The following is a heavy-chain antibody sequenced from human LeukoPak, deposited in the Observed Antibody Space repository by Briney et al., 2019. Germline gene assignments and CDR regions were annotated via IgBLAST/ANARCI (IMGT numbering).Heavy chain of an antibody. J-gene: IGHJ4*02. CDR1: GLTLSYAW. V-gene: IGHV3-15*01. CDR2: IKSKSDGETT. Sequence: PGGSLRLSCAASGLTLSYAWMSRVRQAPGKGLEWVGRIKSKSDGETTDYASPVKGRFTISRDDPKNTLYLQMNSLKSDETAVYYCTTGNYWGQGTLVTVSS. CDR3: TTGNY.